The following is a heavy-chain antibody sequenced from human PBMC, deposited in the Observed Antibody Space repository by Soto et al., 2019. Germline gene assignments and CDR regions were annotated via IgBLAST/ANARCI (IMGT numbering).Heavy chain of an antibody. V-gene: IGHV1-18*01. D-gene: IGHD3-22*01. CDR1: GYTFSSYG. Sequence: QVHLVQSGGEVKKPGASVKVFCKTSGYTFSSYGVNWVRQAPGRGLEWMGWISAYNDYTYYAQKFQGRVRMTTDTATKTEDMEWRSLRTDATAVYYCGRGVNYDSRGGWNYHYDVSDVWGQWTTCSVCS. J-gene: IGHJ6*02. CDR2: ISAYNDYT. CDR3: GRGVNYDSRGGWNYHYDVSDV.